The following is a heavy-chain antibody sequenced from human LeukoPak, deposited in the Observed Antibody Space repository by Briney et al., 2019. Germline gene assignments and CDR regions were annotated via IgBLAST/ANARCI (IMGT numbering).Heavy chain of an antibody. CDR2: IIPIFGTA. D-gene: IGHD2-21*02. V-gene: IGHV1-69*06. J-gene: IGHJ4*02. CDR1: GGTFSSYA. Sequence: SVNVSCKASGGTFSSYASSWVRQAPGQGLEWMGRIIPIFGTANYAQKFQGRVTITADKSTSTAYMELSSLRSEDTAVYYCARLPAYGDCGGDCHLDYWGQGTLVTVSS. CDR3: ARLPAYGDCGGDCHLDY.